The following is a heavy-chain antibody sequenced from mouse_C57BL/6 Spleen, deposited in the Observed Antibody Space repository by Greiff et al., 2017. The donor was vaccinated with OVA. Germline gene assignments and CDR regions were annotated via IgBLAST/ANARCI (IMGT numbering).Heavy chain of an antibody. Sequence: VQLQQPGADLVKPGASVKMSCKASGYTFPSYWITWVKQRPGQGLEWIGDIYPGSGSTNYNEKFKSKATLTVDTSPSTANMQLSSLTSEDSAVYYCARDRDWVDDWGQGTLVTVSS. CDR1: GYTFPSYW. CDR2: IYPGSGST. J-gene: IGHJ3*01. CDR3: ARDRDWVDD. V-gene: IGHV1-55*01.